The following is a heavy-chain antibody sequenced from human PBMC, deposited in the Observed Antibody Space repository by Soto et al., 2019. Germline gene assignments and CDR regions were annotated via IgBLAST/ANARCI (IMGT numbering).Heavy chain of an antibody. V-gene: IGHV4-31*03. CDR2: IYYSGNT. Sequence: QVQLQESGPGLVKPSQTLSLTCTVSGGSISSGGYYWSWIRQHPGKGLEWIGYIYYSGNTYYNPSLRSRVTISVHTPKNRFSLKLSSVTAADTAVYYCARDRRYNWFDPWGKGTLVTVSS. J-gene: IGHJ5*02. CDR3: ARDRRYNWFDP. CDR1: GGSISSGGYY.